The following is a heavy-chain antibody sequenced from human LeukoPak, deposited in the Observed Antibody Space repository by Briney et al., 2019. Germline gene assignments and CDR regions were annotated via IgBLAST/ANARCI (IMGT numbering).Heavy chain of an antibody. CDR2: ISAYNGNT. J-gene: IGHJ4*02. CDR1: GYTFTSYG. V-gene: IGHV1-18*01. Sequence: ASVKVSCKASGYTFTSYGISWVRQAPGQGLEWMGWISAYNGNTNYAQKLQGRVTMTTDTSTSTAYMGLRSLRSDDTAVYYCARITVCSSTSCYATYSSSWRDFDYWGQGTLVTVSS. CDR3: ARITVCSSTSCYATYSSSWRDFDY. D-gene: IGHD2-2*01.